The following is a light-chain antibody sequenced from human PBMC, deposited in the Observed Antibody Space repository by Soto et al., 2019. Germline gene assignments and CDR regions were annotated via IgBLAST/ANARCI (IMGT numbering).Light chain of an antibody. CDR1: SSDVGGYNY. CDR2: EVS. Sequence: QSALTQPASVSASPGQSITISSTGTSSDVGGYNYVSWHQQHPGKAPKLMIYEVSNRPSGVSNRFSGSKSGNTASLTISGLQAEDEADYYCSSYTSSNTVLFGGGTKLTVL. V-gene: IGLV2-14*01. CDR3: SSYTSSNTVL. J-gene: IGLJ2*01.